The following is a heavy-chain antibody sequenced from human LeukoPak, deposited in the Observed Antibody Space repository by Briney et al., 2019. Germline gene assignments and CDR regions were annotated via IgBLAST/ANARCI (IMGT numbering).Heavy chain of an antibody. CDR3: ARPAYCGGDCYWGYFQH. CDR2: ISAYNGNT. Sequence: ASVKVSCKASGGTFSSYGISWVRQAPGQGLEWMGWISAYNGNTNYAQKLQGRVTMTTDTSTSTAYMELSRLRSDDTAVYYCARPAYCGGDCYWGYFQHWGQGTLVTVSS. V-gene: IGHV1-18*01. D-gene: IGHD2-21*02. CDR1: GGTFSSYG. J-gene: IGHJ1*01.